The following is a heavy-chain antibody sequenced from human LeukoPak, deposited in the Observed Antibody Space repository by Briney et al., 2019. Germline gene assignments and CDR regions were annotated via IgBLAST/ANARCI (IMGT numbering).Heavy chain of an antibody. CDR3: ARASLPFGGTVTGGLYNWFDP. CDR1: GYTFTSYG. Sequence: GASVKVSCKASGYTFTSYGISWVRQAPGQGLEWMGWISAYNGNTNYAQKLQGRVTMTTDTSTSTAYMELRSLRSDDTAVYYCARASLPFGGTVTGGLYNWFDPWGQGTLVTVPS. V-gene: IGHV1-18*01. J-gene: IGHJ5*02. CDR2: ISAYNGNT. D-gene: IGHD4-17*01.